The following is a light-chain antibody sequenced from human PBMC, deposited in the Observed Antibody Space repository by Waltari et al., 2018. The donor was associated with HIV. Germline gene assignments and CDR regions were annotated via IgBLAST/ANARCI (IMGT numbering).Light chain of an antibody. Sequence: QSVLTQPPSVSGAPGQTVTISCTGSGSNIGAGYDVHWYQQFPGPDPRLLIYSDNNRPSGVPDRFSGSKSGTSASLAISGLRAEDEADYYCQSYDTSLTGWIFGGGTKLTV. CDR2: SDN. CDR3: QSYDTSLTGWI. J-gene: IGLJ2*01. CDR1: GSNIGAGYD. V-gene: IGLV1-40*01.